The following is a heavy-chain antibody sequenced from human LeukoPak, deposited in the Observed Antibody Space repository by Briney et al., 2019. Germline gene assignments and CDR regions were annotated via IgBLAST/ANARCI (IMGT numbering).Heavy chain of an antibody. D-gene: IGHD3-9*01. Sequence: ASVKVSCKASGYTFTGYYMHWVRQAPGQGLEWMGRINPNSGGTNYAQKFQGRVTMTRDTSISTAYMELSRLRSDNTAVYYCARGVSSRYFDTWGYWGQGTLVTVSS. CDR1: GYTFTGYY. V-gene: IGHV1-2*06. CDR3: ARGVSSRYFDTWGY. CDR2: INPNSGGT. J-gene: IGHJ4*02.